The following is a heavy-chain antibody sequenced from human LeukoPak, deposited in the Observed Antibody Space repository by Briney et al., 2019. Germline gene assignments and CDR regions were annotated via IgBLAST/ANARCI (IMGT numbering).Heavy chain of an antibody. CDR2: ITSDGSET. V-gene: IGHV3-74*01. J-gene: IGHJ4*02. Sequence: GGSLRLSCAASGFTFSVSWMHWVRQVPGEGLVWVSRITSDGSETSYAEFVKGRFTISRDNAKNTVWLQMSSLSAEDTAVYYCAKDYFGSIHYWGQGMLVTVSS. D-gene: IGHD1-26*01. CDR3: AKDYFGSIHY. CDR1: GFTFSVSW.